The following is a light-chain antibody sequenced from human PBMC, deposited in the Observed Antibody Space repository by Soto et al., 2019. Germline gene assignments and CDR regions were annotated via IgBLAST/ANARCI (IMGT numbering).Light chain of an antibody. CDR1: GGSIAKNY. CDR3: HSYDSSAHWV. Sequence: NFMLTQPHSVSESPGKTVTISCTRSGGSIAKNYVQWYQQRPGSAPTTVIYQDNERPSGVPDRFSGSIDSSSNSASLTISGLRTEDEADYYCHSYDSSAHWVFGGGTKLTVL. CDR2: QDN. J-gene: IGLJ3*02. V-gene: IGLV6-57*04.